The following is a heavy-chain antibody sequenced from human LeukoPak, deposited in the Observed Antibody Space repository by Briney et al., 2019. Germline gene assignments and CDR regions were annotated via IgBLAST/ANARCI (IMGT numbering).Heavy chain of an antibody. Sequence: SETLSLTCTVSGGSISSYYWSWIRQPAGKGLEWIGRNYTSGSTNYNPSLKSRVTMSVDTPKNQFSLKLSSVTAADTAVYYCARGDYDILTGYSLFDYWGQGTLVTVSS. CDR1: GGSISSYY. D-gene: IGHD3-9*01. V-gene: IGHV4-4*07. CDR3: ARGDYDILTGYSLFDY. J-gene: IGHJ4*02. CDR2: NYTSGST.